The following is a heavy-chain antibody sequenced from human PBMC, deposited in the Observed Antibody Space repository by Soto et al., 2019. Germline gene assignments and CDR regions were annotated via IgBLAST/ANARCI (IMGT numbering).Heavy chain of an antibody. Sequence: SETLSLTCAVHGGSLSDNFWSWIRQPPGKGLQWIGEINQSGRTNYNPSLKSRVTLSVDTSRNQISLKLNSVTAADTAVYYCARGEFFFDYCRYPGPDCAFDLWGQGTLVTV. CDR2: INQSGRT. V-gene: IGHV4-34*01. D-gene: IGHD2-15*01. J-gene: IGHJ3*01. CDR3: ARGEFFFDYCRYPGPDCAFDL. CDR1: GGSLSDNF.